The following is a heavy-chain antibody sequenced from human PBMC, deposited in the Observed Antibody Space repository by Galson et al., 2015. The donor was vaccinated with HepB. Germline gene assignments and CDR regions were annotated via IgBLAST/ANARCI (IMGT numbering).Heavy chain of an antibody. CDR2: IKQDGSEK. V-gene: IGHV3-7*01. J-gene: IGHJ4*02. CDR3: ARDAYATGSLDY. CDR1: GFTISSYW. D-gene: IGHD2-2*01. Sequence: SLRLSCAASGFTISSYWMNWVRQAPGKGLEWVGNIKQDGSEKYYADSVKGRFTISRDNAKNSLALQMKSLRVEDTAVYLCARDAYATGSLDYWGQGTLVTVSP.